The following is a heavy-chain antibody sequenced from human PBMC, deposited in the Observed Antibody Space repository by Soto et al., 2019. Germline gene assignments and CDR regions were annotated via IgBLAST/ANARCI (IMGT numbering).Heavy chain of an antibody. CDR1: GFTFSSYA. J-gene: IGHJ4*02. V-gene: IGHV3-23*01. CDR3: AKTDYYDSSGSPGVFDY. Sequence: PGGSLRLSCAASGFTFSSYAMSWVRQAPGKGLEWVSAISGSGGSTYYADSVKGRFTISRDNSKNTLYLQMNSLGAEDTAVYYCAKTDYYDSSGSPGVFDYWGQGTLVTVSS. CDR2: ISGSGGST. D-gene: IGHD3-22*01.